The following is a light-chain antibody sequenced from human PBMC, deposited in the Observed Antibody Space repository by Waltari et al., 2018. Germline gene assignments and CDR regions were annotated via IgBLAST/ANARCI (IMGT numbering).Light chain of an antibody. CDR3: QSTDTTGTYLV. CDR1: ALAPEN. V-gene: IGLV3-25*03. Sequence: SNELTQPPSVSVSPGQTARITCPGDALAPENVYWSQQKPGQAPLLVKYKDNERPAGIPERFTGSSSGTTVTLIINGVQAEDEADYYCQSTDTTGTYLVFGGGTKLTVL. CDR2: KDN. J-gene: IGLJ2*01.